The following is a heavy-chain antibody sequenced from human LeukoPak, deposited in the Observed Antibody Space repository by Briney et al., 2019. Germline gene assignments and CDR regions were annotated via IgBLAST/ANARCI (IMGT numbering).Heavy chain of an antibody. J-gene: IGHJ4*02. V-gene: IGHV4-34*01. D-gene: IGHD3-3*01. CDR3: VRSDDFWSGYYGY. Sequence: SETLSLTCAVYGGSFSGYYWSWIRQPPGKGLEWIGEINHSGSTNYNPSLKSRVTISVDKSKKQFSLKLSSVTAADTAVYYCVRSDDFWSGYYGYWGQGTLVTVSS. CDR2: INHSGST. CDR1: GGSFSGYY.